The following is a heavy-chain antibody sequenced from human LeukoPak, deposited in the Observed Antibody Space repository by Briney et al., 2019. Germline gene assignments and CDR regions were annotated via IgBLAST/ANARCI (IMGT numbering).Heavy chain of an antibody. Sequence: GGSLRLSCAASGFTFNNYSMNWVRQTPGKGLEWVSSISSSSSYIYYADSVKGRFTISRDNAKNSLYLQMNSLRAEDTAVYYCARGGITMIGDYWGQGTLVTVSS. J-gene: IGHJ4*02. D-gene: IGHD3-22*01. CDR1: GFTFNNYS. CDR2: ISSSSSYI. V-gene: IGHV3-21*01. CDR3: ARGGITMIGDY.